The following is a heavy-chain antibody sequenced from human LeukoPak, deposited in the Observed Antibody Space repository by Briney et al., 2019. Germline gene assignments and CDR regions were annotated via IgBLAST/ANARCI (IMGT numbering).Heavy chain of an antibody. Sequence: PSETLSLTCAVYGGSFSGYYWSWIRQPPGKGLEWIGEINHSGSTNYNPSLKSRVTISVDTSKNQFSLKLSSVTAADTAVYYCARGFSVVAGAPDAFDIWGQGTMVTVSS. CDR2: INHSGST. V-gene: IGHV4-34*01. D-gene: IGHD6-19*01. CDR1: GGSFSGYY. J-gene: IGHJ3*02. CDR3: ARGFSVVAGAPDAFDI.